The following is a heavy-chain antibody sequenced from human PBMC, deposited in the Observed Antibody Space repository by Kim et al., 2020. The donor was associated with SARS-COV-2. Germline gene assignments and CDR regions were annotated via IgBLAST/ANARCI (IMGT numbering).Heavy chain of an antibody. D-gene: IGHD2-2*01. CDR3: ARSYCSSTSCSQYFDY. Sequence: SLKSRVTITVDTSKNQFSMKLSSVTAADTAVYYCARSYCSSTSCSQYFDYWGQGTLVTVSS. J-gene: IGHJ4*02. V-gene: IGHV4-34*01.